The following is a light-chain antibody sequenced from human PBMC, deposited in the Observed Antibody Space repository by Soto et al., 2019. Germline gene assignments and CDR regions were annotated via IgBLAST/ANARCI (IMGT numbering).Light chain of an antibody. CDR1: STDVGGFNY. CDR2: DVS. CDR3: SSYTSSSTYV. V-gene: IGLV2-14*01. J-gene: IGLJ1*01. Sequence: QSALTQPASVSGSPGQSIAISCTGTSTDVGGFNYVSWYQQHPGKAPKLMIYDVSYRPSGVSDRFSGSKSGSTASLTISGLQAEDEADYYCSSYTSSSTYVFGTETKLTVL.